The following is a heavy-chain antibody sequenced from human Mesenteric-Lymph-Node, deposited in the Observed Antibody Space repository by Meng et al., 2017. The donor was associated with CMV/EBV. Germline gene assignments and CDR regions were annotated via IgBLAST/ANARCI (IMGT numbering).Heavy chain of an antibody. CDR1: GFTFSIYA. J-gene: IGHJ6*02. CDR2: ISGSGGRT. D-gene: IGHD3-3*01. V-gene: IGHV3-23*01. Sequence: GESLKISCAVSGFTFSIYAMSWVRQAPGKGLEWVSSISGSGGRTYYADSVKGRFTVSRDNSKNTLYLEMNGLRAEDAAIYYCAKDSSSDFWSAYFSFYPYGLDVWGQGTTVTVSS. CDR3: AKDSSSDFWSAYFSFYPYGLDV.